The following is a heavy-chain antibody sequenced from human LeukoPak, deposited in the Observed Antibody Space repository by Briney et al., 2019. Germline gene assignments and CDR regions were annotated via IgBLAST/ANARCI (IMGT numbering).Heavy chain of an antibody. V-gene: IGHV4-31*03. Sequence: SETLSLTCTVSGGSISSGGYYWSWIRQHPGKGLEWIGYIYYSGSTYYNPSLKSRVTISVDTSKNQFSLKLSSVTAADTAVYYCARPYSSGATDALDIWGQGTMVTVSS. CDR1: GGSISSGGYY. CDR3: ARPYSSGATDALDI. D-gene: IGHD6-19*01. CDR2: IYYSGST. J-gene: IGHJ3*02.